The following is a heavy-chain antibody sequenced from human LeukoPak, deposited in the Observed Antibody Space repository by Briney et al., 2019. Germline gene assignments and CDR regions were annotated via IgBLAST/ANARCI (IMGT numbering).Heavy chain of an antibody. Sequence: TGGSLRLSCAASGFTFDDYGMSWVRQTPGKGLEWVSGISWNSGNIDYADSVKGRFTISRDNAKNSLYLQMNSLRAEDTALYYCAKGRGYNYGYIFGYFDYWGQGTLVTVSS. V-gene: IGHV3-9*01. CDR1: GFTFDDYG. CDR3: AKGRGYNYGYIFGYFDY. CDR2: ISWNSGNI. J-gene: IGHJ4*02. D-gene: IGHD5-18*01.